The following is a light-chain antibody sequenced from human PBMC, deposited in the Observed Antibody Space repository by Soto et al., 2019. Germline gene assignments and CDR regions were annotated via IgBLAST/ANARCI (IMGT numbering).Light chain of an antibody. CDR3: QHYNSYSEA. CDR2: KAS. Sequence: DIQMTQTPSTLSASLRDRVTSTCLASQSISVWLAWYQQKPGKAPKLLIYKASTLKSWVPSRFSGSGSGTEFTLTISSLQPDDFATYYCQHYNSYSEAFGQGTKVDI. V-gene: IGKV1-5*03. CDR1: QSISVW. J-gene: IGKJ1*01.